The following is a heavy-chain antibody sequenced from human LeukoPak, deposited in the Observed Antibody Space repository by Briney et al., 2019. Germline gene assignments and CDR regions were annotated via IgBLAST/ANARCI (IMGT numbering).Heavy chain of an antibody. CDR2: IIPIFGTA. J-gene: IGHJ5*02. CDR1: GGTFSSYA. D-gene: IGHD3-10*01. Sequence: SVKVSCKASGGTFSSYAISWVRQAPGQGLEWMGGIIPIFGTANYAQKFQGRVTITADKSTSTAYMELSSLRSEDTAVYYCASQTYGSGSYFVFSDGWFDPWGQGPLVTVSS. V-gene: IGHV1-69*06. CDR3: ASQTYGSGSYFVFSDGWFDP.